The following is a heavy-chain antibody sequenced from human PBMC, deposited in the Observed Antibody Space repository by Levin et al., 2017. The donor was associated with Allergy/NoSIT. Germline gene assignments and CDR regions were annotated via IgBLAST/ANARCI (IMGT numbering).Heavy chain of an antibody. J-gene: IGHJ4*02. CDR2: ISYDGSNK. D-gene: IGHD5-18*01. CDR3: ATDTAMVMDY. V-gene: IGHV3-30*04. Sequence: GGSLRLSCAASGFTFSSYAMHWVRQAPGKGLDWVAIISYDGSNKYYADSVKGRFTISRDNSKNTLYLQMNSLRAEDTAVYYCATDTAMVMDYWGQGTLVTVSS. CDR1: GFTFSSYA.